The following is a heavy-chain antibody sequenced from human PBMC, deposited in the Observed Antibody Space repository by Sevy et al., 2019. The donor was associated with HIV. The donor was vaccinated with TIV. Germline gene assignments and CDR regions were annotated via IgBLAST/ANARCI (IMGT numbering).Heavy chain of an antibody. Sequence: GGSLRLSCAASGFTFSSYGMHWVRQAPGKGLEWVAVIWYDGSNKYYADSVKGRFTIFRDNSKNTLYLQMNGLRAEDTAVYYCAKGGVSSGWGRYYYYYMDVWGKGTTVTVSS. CDR1: GFTFSSYG. CDR2: IWYDGSNK. CDR3: AKGGVSSGWGRYYYYYMDV. J-gene: IGHJ6*03. V-gene: IGHV3-33*06. D-gene: IGHD6-19*01.